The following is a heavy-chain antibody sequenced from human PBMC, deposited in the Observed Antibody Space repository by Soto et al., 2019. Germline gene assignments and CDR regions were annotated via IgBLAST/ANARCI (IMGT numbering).Heavy chain of an antibody. CDR2: INHSGST. V-gene: IGHV4-34*01. J-gene: IGHJ6*02. CDR3: ARAVLRYFDWLSPYSYGMDV. D-gene: IGHD3-9*01. CDR1: GGSFSGYY. Sequence: QVQLQQWGAGLLKPSETLSLTCAVYGGSFSGYYWSWIRQPPGKGLEWIGEINHSGSTNYNPSLKSRVTIAVDTSKNQFSRKLSSVTAADTAVYYCARAVLRYFDWLSPYSYGMDVWGQGTTVTVSS.